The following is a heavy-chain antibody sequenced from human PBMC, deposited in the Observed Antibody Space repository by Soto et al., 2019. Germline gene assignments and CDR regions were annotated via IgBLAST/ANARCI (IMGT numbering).Heavy chain of an antibody. J-gene: IGHJ5*02. V-gene: IGHV1-18*01. D-gene: IGHD2-2*01. Sequence: ASVKVSCKTSGYTFSNYGITWVRQAPGQPLEWLGWISLYSDGTNYAQKFQGRVSMTTDTYTTTAYMELRSLRSDDTAVYYCARVVPGAEAWFGPWGQGTLVTVSS. CDR3: ARVVPGAEAWFGP. CDR1: GYTFSNYG. CDR2: ISLYSDGT.